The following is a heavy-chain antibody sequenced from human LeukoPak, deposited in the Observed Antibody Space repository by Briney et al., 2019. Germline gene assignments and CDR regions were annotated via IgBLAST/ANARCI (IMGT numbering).Heavy chain of an antibody. CDR3: ARELQRAYCSGDSCYLSRGWFDP. CDR1: GGSFSGYY. CDR2: INHSGST. J-gene: IGHJ5*02. D-gene: IGHD2-15*01. Sequence: PSETLSLTCAVYGGSFSGYYWSWIRQPPGKGLEWIGEINHSGSTNYNPSLKSRVTISVDTSKNQFSLKLSSVTAADTAVYYCARELQRAYCSGDSCYLSRGWFDPWGQGTLVTVSS. V-gene: IGHV4-34*01.